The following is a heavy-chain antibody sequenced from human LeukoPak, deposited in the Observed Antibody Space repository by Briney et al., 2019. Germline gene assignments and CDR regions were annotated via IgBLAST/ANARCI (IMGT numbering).Heavy chain of an antibody. J-gene: IGHJ4*02. CDR1: GFTFSRYW. D-gene: IGHD4-17*01. Sequence: PGGSLRPSCAASGFTFSRYWMHWVRQAPGKGLVWVSRINSDGSGTSNADSVKGRFTISRDNAKNTLYLQMNSLRAEDTAVYYCARDRDGDLDYWGQGTLVTVSS. CDR3: ARDRDGDLDY. CDR2: INSDGSGT. V-gene: IGHV3-74*01.